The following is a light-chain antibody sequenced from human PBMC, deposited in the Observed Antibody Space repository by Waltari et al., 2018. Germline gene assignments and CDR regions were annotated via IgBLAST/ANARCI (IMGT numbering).Light chain of an antibody. CDR2: ENS. CDR3: GTWDSSLSGAV. CDR1: RSNIGNNY. Sequence: QSVLTQPPSVSAAPGQRVTISCSGGRSNIGNNYVSWYRQFPGTAPKLLIDENSERPSWIPGRFSGSKSGTSATLDITGLQAGDEADYYCGTWDSSLSGAVFGGGTHLTVL. J-gene: IGLJ7*01. V-gene: IGLV1-51*02.